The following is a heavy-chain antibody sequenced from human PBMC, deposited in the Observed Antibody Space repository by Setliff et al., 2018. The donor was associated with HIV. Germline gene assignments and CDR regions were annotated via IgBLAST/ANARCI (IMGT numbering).Heavy chain of an antibody. CDR2: IYHSGST. D-gene: IGHD5-12*01. CDR3: ARSPLYSGYERYYFDY. J-gene: IGHJ4*02. V-gene: IGHV4-59*12. CDR1: SHSIVTSY. Sequence: SETLSLTCTVSSHSIVTSYWSWIRQPPGEGLEWLGEIYHSGSTNYNPSLKSRVTISLDRSKTQFSLKLSSVTAADTAVYYCARSPLYSGYERYYFDYWGQGTLVTVSS.